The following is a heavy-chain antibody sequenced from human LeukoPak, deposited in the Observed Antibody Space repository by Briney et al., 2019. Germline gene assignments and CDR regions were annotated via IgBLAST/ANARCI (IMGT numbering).Heavy chain of an antibody. V-gene: IGHV3-49*03. CDR2: IRSKPYGGTT. J-gene: IGHJ4*02. D-gene: IGHD3-16*02. CDR1: A. CDR3: ARGYPEYYFDY. Sequence: AMSWFRQAPGKGLEGVGFIRSKPYGGTTEYAASVKGRFTIARDDSKTIAYLQMNSLRAEDTAVYHCARGYPEYYFDYWGQGTLVTVSS.